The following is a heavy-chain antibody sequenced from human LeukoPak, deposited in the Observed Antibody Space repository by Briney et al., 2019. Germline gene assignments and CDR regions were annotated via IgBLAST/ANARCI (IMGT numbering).Heavy chain of an antibody. CDR3: ARTDYTYYYYMDV. CDR2: MNLNSGCT. Sequence: ASVKVSCKASGYTFTDYFMHWVRQAPGQGVEWMGWMNLNSGCTNYAQKCQGRVTMTRDTSISTAYMELSRLRSDDTAVYYCARTDYTYYYYMDVWGKGTTVTISS. D-gene: IGHD4-11*01. V-gene: IGHV1-2*02. CDR1: GYTFTDYF. J-gene: IGHJ6*03.